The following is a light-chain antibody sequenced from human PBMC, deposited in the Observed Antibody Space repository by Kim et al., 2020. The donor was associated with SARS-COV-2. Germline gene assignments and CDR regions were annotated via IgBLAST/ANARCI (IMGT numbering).Light chain of an antibody. J-gene: IGKJ1*01. CDR1: ESFTIY. CDR2: AAS. CDR3: QQTYSIPWT. Sequence: DIQMTQSPSSLSASVGDTVTITCRASESFTIYLNWYQQKPGKAPRLLIYAASTLQSGVPARFIGSGSVTDFTLTIFNLQPEDSATYYCQQTYSIPWTFGQGTKVEIK. V-gene: IGKV1-39*01.